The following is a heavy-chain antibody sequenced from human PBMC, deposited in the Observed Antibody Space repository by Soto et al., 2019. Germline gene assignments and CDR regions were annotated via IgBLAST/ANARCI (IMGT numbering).Heavy chain of an antibody. V-gene: IGHV4-39*01. D-gene: IGHD4-17*01. J-gene: IGHJ6*02. CDR3: ATGEYGGKSEGMDV. Sequence: ETLSLTCTVSGGSISSSSYYWGWIRQPPGQGLEWIGSIYYSGSTYYNPYLKSRVTISVDTSKNQFSLKLRSVTAADTAVYYCATGEYGGKSEGMDVWGQGSTVTVSS. CDR1: GGSISSSSYY. CDR2: IYYSGST.